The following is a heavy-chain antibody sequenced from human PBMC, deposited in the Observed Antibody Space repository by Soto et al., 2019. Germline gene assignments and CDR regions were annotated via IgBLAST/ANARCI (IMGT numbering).Heavy chain of an antibody. CDR1: GFTFSSYG. D-gene: IGHD6-13*01. J-gene: IGHJ6*02. V-gene: IGHV3-30*18. CDR2: ISYDGSNK. Sequence: GGSLRLSCAASGFTFSSYGMHWVRQAPGKGLEWVAVISYDGSNKYYADSVKGRFTISRDNSKNTLYLQMNSLRAEDTAVYYCAKGAFDSSSWYVFPGYYYYYGMDVWGQGTTVTVSS. CDR3: AKGAFDSSSWYVFPGYYYYYGMDV.